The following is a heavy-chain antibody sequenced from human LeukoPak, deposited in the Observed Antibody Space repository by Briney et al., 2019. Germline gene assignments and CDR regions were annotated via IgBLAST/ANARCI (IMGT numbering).Heavy chain of an antibody. D-gene: IGHD3-16*01. CDR2: IIPILEIS. CDR3: ATGGSTAYYRYDY. V-gene: IGHV1-69*13. J-gene: IGHJ4*01. Sequence: ASVKVSCEASGVTSSSYVISWLRQAPGQGLEWVGGIIPILEISNYAQKFQGRVTMTADGSTSIAYMELSSLTSEDTAVYYCATGGSTAYYRYDYWGHGTLVTVSS. CDR1: GVTSSSYV.